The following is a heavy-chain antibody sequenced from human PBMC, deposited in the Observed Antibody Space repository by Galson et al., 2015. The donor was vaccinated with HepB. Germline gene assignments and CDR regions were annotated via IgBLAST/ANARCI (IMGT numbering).Heavy chain of an antibody. CDR1: GDSVSSNSAA. V-gene: IGHV6-1*01. CDR2: TYYRSKWYN. Sequence: CAISGDSVSSNSAAWNRIRQSPSRGLEWLGRTYYRSKWYNDYAVSVKSRITINPDTSKNQFSLQLNSVTPEDTAVYYCARERKRGYSYGLFDYWGQGTLVTVSS. CDR3: ARERKRGYSYGLFDY. J-gene: IGHJ4*02. D-gene: IGHD5-18*01.